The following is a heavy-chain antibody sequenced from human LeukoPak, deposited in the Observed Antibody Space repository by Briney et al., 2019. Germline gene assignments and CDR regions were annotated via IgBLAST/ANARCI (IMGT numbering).Heavy chain of an antibody. CDR3: ARRAGVTTYWFDP. V-gene: IGHV3-21*01. Sequence: GGSLRLSCAASGFTFSSYSMNWVRQAPGKGLEWVSSISSSSSYIYYADSVKGRFTISRDNAKNSLYLQMNSLRAEDTAVYYCARRAGVTTYWFDPWGQGTLVTVSS. D-gene: IGHD4-17*01. J-gene: IGHJ5*02. CDR2: ISSSSSYI. CDR1: GFTFSSYS.